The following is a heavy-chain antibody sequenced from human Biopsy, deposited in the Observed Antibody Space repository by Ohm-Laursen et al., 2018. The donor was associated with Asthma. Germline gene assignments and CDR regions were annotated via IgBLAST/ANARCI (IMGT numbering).Heavy chain of an antibody. CDR3: AKDRVAGRSYYFDY. J-gene: IGHJ4*02. Sequence: SLRLSCAASVFTFSSYSMHWVRQAPGRGPEYVSFIATDGSNKFYADSVKGRFTVSRDNSKNMVYLQMNSLRPEDTAVYYCAKDRVAGRSYYFDYWGQGSLVSVSS. D-gene: IGHD6-13*01. CDR1: VFTFSSYS. V-gene: IGHV3-64*04. CDR2: IATDGSNK.